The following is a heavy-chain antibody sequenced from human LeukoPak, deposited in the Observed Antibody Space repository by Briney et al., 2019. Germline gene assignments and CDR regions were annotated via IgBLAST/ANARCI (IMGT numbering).Heavy chain of an antibody. CDR1: GFTFGGYA. Sequence: AGGSLRLSCTASGFTFGGYAMSWFRQAPGKGLEWVGFIRSKAYGGTTEYAASVKGRFTISRDDSKSIAYLQMNSLKTEDTAVYYCTRSIRRDGYHLRPLGAFVIRGQGTMVPVSS. CDR2: IRSKAYGGTT. V-gene: IGHV3-49*03. J-gene: IGHJ3*02. CDR3: TRSIRRDGYHLRPLGAFVI. D-gene: IGHD5-24*01.